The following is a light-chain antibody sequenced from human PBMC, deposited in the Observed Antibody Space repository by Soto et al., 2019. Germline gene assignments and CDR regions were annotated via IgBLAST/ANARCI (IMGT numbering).Light chain of an antibody. CDR3: SSYTSSSTYV. Sequence: QSALTQPASVSGSPGQSITISCTGTSSDVGGYNYVSWYQQDPGKAPKVMIHDVSNRPSGVSNRFSGSKSGNTASLTISGLQAEDEADYYCSSYTSSSTYVFGTG. CDR1: SSDVGGYNY. V-gene: IGLV2-14*01. J-gene: IGLJ1*01. CDR2: DVS.